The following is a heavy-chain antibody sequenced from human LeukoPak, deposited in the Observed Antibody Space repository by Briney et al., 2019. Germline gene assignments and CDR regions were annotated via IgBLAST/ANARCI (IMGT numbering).Heavy chain of an antibody. CDR1: GGSISSGSYY. CDR2: IYTSGST. CDR3: ARELLGYSN. D-gene: IGHD4-11*01. V-gene: IGHV4-61*02. Sequence: PSETLSLTCTVSGGSISSGSYYWSWIRQPAGKGLEWIGRIYTSGSTNYNPSLKSRVTISVDTPKNQFSLKLSSVTTADTAVYYCARELLGYSNWGQGTLVTVSS. J-gene: IGHJ4*02.